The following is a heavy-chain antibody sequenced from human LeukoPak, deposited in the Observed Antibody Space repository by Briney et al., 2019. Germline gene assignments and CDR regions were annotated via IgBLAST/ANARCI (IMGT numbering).Heavy chain of an antibody. D-gene: IGHD3-3*01. V-gene: IGHV3-23*01. CDR1: GLTFSSYA. CDR3: AKSAYYDFWSGYYTFDY. Sequence: GGSLRLSCAASGLTFSSYAMSWVRQAPGKGLEWVSAISGSGGSTYYADSVKGRFTISRDNSKNTLYLQMNSLRAEDTAVYYCAKSAYYDFWSGYYTFDYWGQGTLVTVSS. J-gene: IGHJ4*02. CDR2: ISGSGGST.